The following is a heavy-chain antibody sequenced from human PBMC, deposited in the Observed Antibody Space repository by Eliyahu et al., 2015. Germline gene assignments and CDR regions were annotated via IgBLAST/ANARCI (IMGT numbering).Heavy chain of an antibody. CDR3: VRDAGGFDV. V-gene: IGHV3-72*01. J-gene: IGHJ6*02. CDR2: IRNKANSYTT. Sequence: EVQLVESGGGLVQPGGSLRLXCAAXGFIFSDHYXGWVRQGPGKGLEWVAHIRNKANSYTTDYAASVKGRFTISRDDSXNSLYLQMNSLKTDDTAVYYCVRDAGGFDVWGQGTTVTVSS. D-gene: IGHD3-10*01. CDR1: GFIFSDHY.